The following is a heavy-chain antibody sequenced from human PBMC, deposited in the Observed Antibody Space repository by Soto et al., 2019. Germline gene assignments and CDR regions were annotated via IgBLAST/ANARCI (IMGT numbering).Heavy chain of an antibody. J-gene: IGHJ4*02. D-gene: IGHD3-10*01. CDR1: GFTFDDYG. V-gene: IGHV3-20*04. Sequence: EVQLVESGGGVVRPGGSLRLSCAASGFTFDDYGMSWVRQAPGKGLEWVSGINWNGGSTGYADSVKGRFTISRDNAKISLYLQMNSLRAEDTALYYWARSRFGELPFYFDYWGQGTLVTVSS. CDR3: ARSRFGELPFYFDY. CDR2: INWNGGST.